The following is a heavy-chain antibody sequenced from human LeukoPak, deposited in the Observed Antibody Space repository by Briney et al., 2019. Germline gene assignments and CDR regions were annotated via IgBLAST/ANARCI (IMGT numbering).Heavy chain of an antibody. V-gene: IGHV4-39*01. CDR3: ARLRNYYYYGMDV. Sequence: SETLSLTCTVPGGSISSSSYYWGWIRQPPGTGLEWIGSIYYSGSTYYNPSLKSRVTISVDTSKNQFSLKLSSVTAADTAVYYCARLRNYYYYGMDVWGQGTTVTVSS. D-gene: IGHD3-3*01. J-gene: IGHJ6*02. CDR1: GGSISSSSYY. CDR2: IYYSGST.